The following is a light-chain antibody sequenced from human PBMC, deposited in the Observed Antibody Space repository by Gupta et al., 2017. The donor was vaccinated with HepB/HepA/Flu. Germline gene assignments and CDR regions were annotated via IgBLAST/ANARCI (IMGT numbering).Light chain of an antibody. CDR2: NND. CDR1: SANIGSYP. CDR3: AAWDDSLNAYV. J-gene: IGLJ1*01. Sequence: QSVLTQPPSASGTPAQTISISCSGSSANIGSYPVKWYQHLPGTAPNLIICNNDQPPAGVPDRFSGYKSGTSAPLAISGLRSEDEADYYCAAWDDSLNAYVFGSGTKVTVL. V-gene: IGLV1-44*01.